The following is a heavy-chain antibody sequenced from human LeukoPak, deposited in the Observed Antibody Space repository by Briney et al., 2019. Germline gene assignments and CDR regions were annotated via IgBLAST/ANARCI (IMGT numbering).Heavy chain of an antibody. V-gene: IGHV1-8*01. Sequence: ASVKVSCKASGYTFTSYDINWVRQATGQGLEWMGWMNPNSGNTGYAQKFQGRVTMTRNTSISTAYMELSSLGSEDTAVYYCARVVRGGWFGERGANWGQGTLVTVSS. J-gene: IGHJ4*02. CDR3: ARVVRGGWFGERGAN. CDR1: GYTFTSYD. CDR2: MNPNSGNT. D-gene: IGHD3-10*01.